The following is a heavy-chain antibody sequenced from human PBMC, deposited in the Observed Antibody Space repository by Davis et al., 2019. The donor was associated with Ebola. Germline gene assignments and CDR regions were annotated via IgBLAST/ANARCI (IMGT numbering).Heavy chain of an antibody. CDR3: AKDRGSRGGVFDY. CDR2: ISYDGSNK. D-gene: IGHD3-16*01. Sequence: GGSLRLSCAASGFTFSSYGMHWVRQAPGKGLEWVAVISYDGSNKYYADSVKGRFTISRDNSKNTLYLQMNSLRAEDTAVYYCAKDRGSRGGVFDYWGQGTLVTVSS. V-gene: IGHV3-30*18. CDR1: GFTFSSYG. J-gene: IGHJ4*02.